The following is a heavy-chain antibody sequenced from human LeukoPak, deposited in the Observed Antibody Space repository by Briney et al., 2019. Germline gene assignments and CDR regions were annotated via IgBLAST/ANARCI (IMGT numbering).Heavy chain of an antibody. D-gene: IGHD3-22*01. V-gene: IGHV4-34*01. CDR2: INHSGST. CDR3: ARGDDSSGYSTFDI. CDR1: GGSFSGYY. Sequence: PSETLSLTCAVYGGSFSGYYWSWIRQPPGKGLEWIGEINHSGSTNYNPSLKSRVTISVDTSKNQFSLKLSSVTAADMAVYYCARGDDSSGYSTFDIWGQGTMVTVSS. J-gene: IGHJ3*02.